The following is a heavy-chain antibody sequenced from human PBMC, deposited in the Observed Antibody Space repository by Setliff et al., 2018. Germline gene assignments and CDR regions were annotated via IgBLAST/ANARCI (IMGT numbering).Heavy chain of an antibody. CDR3: ARSPGWIPWFDS. V-gene: IGHV3-48*01. Sequence: GGSLRLSCAASGFTFSSYSMNWVRQAPGKGLEWVSYISSSSSTIYYADSVKGRFTISRDNARNTLYLQMNSLRVEDTAVYFCARSPGWIPWFDSWGQGTLVTVSS. D-gene: IGHD5-18*01. J-gene: IGHJ5*01. CDR1: GFTFSSYS. CDR2: ISSSSSTI.